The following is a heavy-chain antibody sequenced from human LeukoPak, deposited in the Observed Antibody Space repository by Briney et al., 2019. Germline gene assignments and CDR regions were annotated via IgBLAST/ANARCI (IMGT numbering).Heavy chain of an antibody. CDR3: ARDCSGGSCYSEDGYYYYGMDV. J-gene: IGHJ6*02. Sequence: GGSLRLSSAASGFTFSSYEMNWVRQAPGKGLEWVSYISSSGSTIYYADSVKGRFTISRDNAKNSLYLQMNSLRAEDTAVYYCARDCSGGSCYSEDGYYYYGMDVWGQGTTVTVSS. D-gene: IGHD2-15*01. CDR1: GFTFSSYE. CDR2: ISSSGSTI. V-gene: IGHV3-48*03.